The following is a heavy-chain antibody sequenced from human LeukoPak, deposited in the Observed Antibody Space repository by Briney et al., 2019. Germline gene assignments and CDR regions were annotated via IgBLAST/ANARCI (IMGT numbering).Heavy chain of an antibody. V-gene: IGHV4-59*01. CDR1: GGSISSYY. J-gene: IGHJ4*02. CDR3: ARDLGGYCSGGSCYRPYYFDY. CDR2: IYYSGST. D-gene: IGHD2-15*01. Sequence: SETLSLTCTVSGGSISSYYWSWIRQPPGKGLEWIGYIYYSGSTNYNPSLKSRVTISVDTSKNQFSLKLSSVTAADTAVYYCARDLGGYCSGGSCYRPYYFDYWGQGTLVTVSS.